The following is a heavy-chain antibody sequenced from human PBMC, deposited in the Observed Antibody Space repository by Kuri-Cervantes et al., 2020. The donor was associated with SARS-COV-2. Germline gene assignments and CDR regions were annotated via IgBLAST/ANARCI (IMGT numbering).Heavy chain of an antibody. CDR3: ARAIAAAAPFDY. Sequence: SETLSLTCIVSRGSISSSSYYWGWIRQPPGKGLEWIGYIYYSGSTNYNPSLKSRVTISVDTSKNQFSLKLSSVTAADTAVYYCARAIAAAAPFDYWGQGTLVTVSS. J-gene: IGHJ4*02. V-gene: IGHV4-61*05. D-gene: IGHD6-13*01. CDR2: IYYSGST. CDR1: RGSISSSSYY.